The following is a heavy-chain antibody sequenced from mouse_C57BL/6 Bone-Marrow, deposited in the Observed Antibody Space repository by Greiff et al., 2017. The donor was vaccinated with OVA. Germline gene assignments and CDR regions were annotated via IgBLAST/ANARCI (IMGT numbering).Heavy chain of an antibody. V-gene: IGHV1-52*01. Sequence: QVQLQQPGAELVRPGSSVKLSCKASGYTFTSYWMHWVKQRPIQGLEWIGNIDPSDSETHYNQKFKDKATLTVDKSSSTAYMQRRSLTSEDSEVYYCARGYYDYDEGWAMDYWGQGTSVTVSS. CDR3: ARGYYDYDEGWAMDY. D-gene: IGHD2-4*01. CDR1: GYTFTSYW. J-gene: IGHJ4*01. CDR2: IDPSDSET.